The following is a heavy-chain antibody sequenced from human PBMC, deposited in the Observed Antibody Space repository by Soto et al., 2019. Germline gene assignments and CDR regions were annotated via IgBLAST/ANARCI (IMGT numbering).Heavy chain of an antibody. V-gene: IGHV3-23*01. D-gene: IGHD3-3*01. CDR1: GFTFSNYA. J-gene: IGHJ4*02. CDR2: ISGSGDTT. CDR3: AQKRYYGAFDY. Sequence: GGSLRLSXTASGFTFSNYAMTWVRQAPGKGLEWVSTISGSGDTTYYADSVKGRFTISRDNSKNTLYLQMNSLRAEDTAVYYCAQKRYYGAFDYWGQGTLVTVSS.